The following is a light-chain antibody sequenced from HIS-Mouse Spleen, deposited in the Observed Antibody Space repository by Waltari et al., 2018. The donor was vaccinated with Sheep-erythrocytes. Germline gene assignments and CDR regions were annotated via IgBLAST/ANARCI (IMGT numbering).Light chain of an antibody. CDR3: LQDYNYPWT. V-gene: IGKV1-6*01. Sequence: AIQMTQSPSSLSASVGDRVTITCRASQGLRNDLGWYQQKTGKAPKLLIYAASRLQSGVPSRFSGSGSGTDFTLTISSLQPEDFATYYCLQDYNYPWTFGQGTKVEIK. CDR1: QGLRND. J-gene: IGKJ1*01. CDR2: AAS.